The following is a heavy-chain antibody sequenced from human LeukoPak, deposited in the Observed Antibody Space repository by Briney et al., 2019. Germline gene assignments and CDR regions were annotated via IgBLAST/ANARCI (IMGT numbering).Heavy chain of an antibody. Sequence: GGSLRLSCAASGFTFSSYAMSWVRQAPGKGLEWVTAISGSGGSTYYADSVKGRFTISRDNSKNTLYLQMNSLRAEDTAVYYCAKDPYSSSWYADYWGQGTLVTVSS. J-gene: IGHJ4*02. D-gene: IGHD6-13*01. CDR3: AKDPYSSSWYADY. CDR1: GFTFSSYA. V-gene: IGHV3-23*01. CDR2: ISGSGGST.